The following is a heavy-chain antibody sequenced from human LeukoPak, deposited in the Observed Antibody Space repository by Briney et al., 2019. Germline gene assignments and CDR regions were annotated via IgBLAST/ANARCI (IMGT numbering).Heavy chain of an antibody. J-gene: IGHJ4*02. CDR2: VNHKSGAP. D-gene: IGHD5-18*01. CDR3: ARPTRSGGSGYESFDY. CDR1: GYSFIDYY. Sequence: ASVKVSCKASGYSFIDYYIHWVRQATRQELERRGWVNHKSGAPNVAQKFQGRVTMTLETSITTAYMDVSSLRSDDTAVYYCARPTRSGGSGYESFDYWGQGTLVTVSS. V-gene: IGHV1-2*02.